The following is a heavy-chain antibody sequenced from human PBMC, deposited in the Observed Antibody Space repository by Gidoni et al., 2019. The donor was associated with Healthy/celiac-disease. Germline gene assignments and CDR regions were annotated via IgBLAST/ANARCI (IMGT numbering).Heavy chain of an antibody. CDR1: GYTFTSYA. D-gene: IGHD6-6*01. CDR2: INAGNGNT. CDR3: ARGGSSAQPVDWFDP. J-gene: IGHJ5*02. V-gene: IGHV1-3*01. Sequence: QVQLVQSGAEVKKPGASVKVSCKASGYTFTSYAMHWVRQAPGQRLEWMGWINAGNGNTKYSQKFQGRVTITRDTSASTAYMELSSLRSEDTAVYYCARGGSSAQPVDWFDPWGQGTLVTVSS.